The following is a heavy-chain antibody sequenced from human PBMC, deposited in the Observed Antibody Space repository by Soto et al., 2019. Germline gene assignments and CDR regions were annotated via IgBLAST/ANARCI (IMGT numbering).Heavy chain of an antibody. Sequence: GGSLRLSCAASGFTFSSYSMNWVRQAPGKGLEWVSSISSSSSYIYYADSVKGRFTISRDNAKNSLYLQMNSLRAEDTAVYYCARRRIAAAGDYWGQGTLVTVSS. CDR3: ARRRIAAAGDY. CDR1: GFTFSSYS. CDR2: ISSSSSYI. J-gene: IGHJ4*02. D-gene: IGHD6-13*01. V-gene: IGHV3-21*01.